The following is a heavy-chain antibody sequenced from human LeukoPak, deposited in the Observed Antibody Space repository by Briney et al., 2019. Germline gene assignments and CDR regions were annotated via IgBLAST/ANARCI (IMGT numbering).Heavy chain of an antibody. CDR2: IIPIFGTA. Sequence: SVKVSCKASGATFSSYAISWVRQAPGQGLEWMGGIIPIFGTANYAQKFQGRVTITADKSTSTAYMELSSLRSEDTAAYYCARGDGDLYYFDYWGQGTLVTVSS. D-gene: IGHD4-17*01. CDR1: GATFSSYA. J-gene: IGHJ4*02. CDR3: ARGDGDLYYFDY. V-gene: IGHV1-69*06.